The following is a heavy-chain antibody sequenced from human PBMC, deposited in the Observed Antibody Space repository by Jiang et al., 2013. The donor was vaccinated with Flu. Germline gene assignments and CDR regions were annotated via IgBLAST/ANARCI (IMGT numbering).Heavy chain of an antibody. CDR3: ARVEGVTVTRRGAFDI. J-gene: IGHJ3*02. Sequence: LSLTCTVSGGSISSGGYYWSWIRQHPGKGLEWIGYIYYSGSTYYNPSLKSRVTISVDTSKNQFSLKLSSVTAADTAVYYCARVEGVTVTRRGAFDIWGQGTMVTVSS. D-gene: IGHD4-17*01. CDR2: IYYSGST. V-gene: IGHV4-31*03. CDR1: GGSISSGGYY.